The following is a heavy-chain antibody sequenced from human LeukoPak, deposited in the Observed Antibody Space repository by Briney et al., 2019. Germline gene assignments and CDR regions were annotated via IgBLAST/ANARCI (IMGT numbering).Heavy chain of an antibody. D-gene: IGHD3-10*01. V-gene: IGHV1-18*01. CDR2: ISAHNGDT. CDR3: AREGCFGSEIDYYYGMDV. CDR1: GFTFTIYG. J-gene: IGHJ6*02. Sequence: ASVKVSCKASGFTFTIYGFTWVRQAPGQGLEWMGWISAHNGDTKYAQKVQDRVTMTTDTSTSTAYMELRSLRSDDTAVYYCAREGCFGSEIDYYYGMDVWGQGTKVTVSS.